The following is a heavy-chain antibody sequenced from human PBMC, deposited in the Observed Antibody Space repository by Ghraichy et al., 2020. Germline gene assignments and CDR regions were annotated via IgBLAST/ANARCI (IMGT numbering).Heavy chain of an antibody. Sequence: SETLSLTCAVYGGSFSAYYWSWIRQPPGQGLEWIGEINHGGGTNYNPSLKSRVTISLDTSKNQFSLKLSSVTAADTAVYYCAREMLIFGGLIVIPAPFDYWGQGTLVTVSS. D-gene: IGHD3-16*02. CDR2: INHGGGT. V-gene: IGHV4-34*01. J-gene: IGHJ4*02. CDR1: GGSFSAYY. CDR3: AREMLIFGGLIVIPAPFDY.